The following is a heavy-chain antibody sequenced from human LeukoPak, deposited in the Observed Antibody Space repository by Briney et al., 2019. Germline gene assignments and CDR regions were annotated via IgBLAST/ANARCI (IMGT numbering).Heavy chain of an antibody. CDR2: IYHSGIT. CDR3: ARDGYSGSSLFDS. Sequence: SETLSLTCTVPGGSITSHFWSWIRQPPGKGLEWIGYIYHSGITNYNPSLKSRVTISVDTSKNQFSLGLNSVTAADTAVYYCARDGYSGSSLFDSWGQGTLVTVSS. CDR1: GGSITSHF. D-gene: IGHD1-26*01. V-gene: IGHV4-59*11. J-gene: IGHJ4*02.